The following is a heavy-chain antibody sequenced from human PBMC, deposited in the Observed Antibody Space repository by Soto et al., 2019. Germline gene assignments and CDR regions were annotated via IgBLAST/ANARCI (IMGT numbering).Heavy chain of an antibody. J-gene: IGHJ4*02. D-gene: IGHD6-13*01. CDR2: ISGSGGRT. CDR1: GFTFSSYA. V-gene: IGHV3-23*01. Sequence: EVQLLESGGGLVQPGGSLRLSCAASGFTFSSYAMNWVRQAPGKGLEWVSVISGSGGRTYYTDSVKGRFTISRDNSKNTLYLQMNSLRAEETAVYYCARRSSSWYFDCWGQGTLVTVSS. CDR3: ARRSSSWYFDC.